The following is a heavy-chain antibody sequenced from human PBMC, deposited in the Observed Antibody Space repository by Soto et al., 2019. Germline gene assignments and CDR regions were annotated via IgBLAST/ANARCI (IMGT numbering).Heavy chain of an antibody. D-gene: IGHD3-3*02. J-gene: IGHJ4*02. V-gene: IGHV1-69*06. CDR1: GGSFSTYG. Sequence: QVQLVQSGAEVKKPGSSVKVSCKASGGSFSTYGISWVRQAPGQGLEWMGRIIPIFRSAHYIQKLQGRVTITADRSTSIVYMELSSLRSEDTAVYYCARDGISNSFDYWGQGTLVTVSS. CDR3: ARDGISNSFDY. CDR2: IIPIFRSA.